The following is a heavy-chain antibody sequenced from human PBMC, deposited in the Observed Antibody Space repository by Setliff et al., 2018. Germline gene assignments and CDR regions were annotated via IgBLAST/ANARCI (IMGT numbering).Heavy chain of an antibody. CDR1: DYSITNNYY. J-gene: IGHJ4*02. Sequence: PSETLSLTCAVSDYSITNNYYWGWIRRAPGKGLEWIGTAHQSGTTFYNPSLKGRVTMSVDTSKSQFSLKLNSVTATDTAVYYCARQPTGTYQWTFDSWGQGTLVTVSS. D-gene: IGHD1-26*01. V-gene: IGHV4-38-2*01. CDR3: ARQPTGTYQWTFDS. CDR2: AHQSGTT.